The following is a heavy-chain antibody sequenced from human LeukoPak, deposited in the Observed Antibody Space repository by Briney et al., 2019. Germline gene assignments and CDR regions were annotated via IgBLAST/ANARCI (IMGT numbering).Heavy chain of an antibody. V-gene: IGHV4-39*01. CDR2: IYYSGST. CDR3: AFSWTKTKTLDY. D-gene: IGHD3/OR15-3a*01. CDR1: SGSISSSSYY. J-gene: IGHJ4*02. Sequence: PSETLSLTCTVSSGSISSSSYYWGWVRQPPGTGLEWIGSIYYSGSTYYNTSLKSRVTISVDTSKNQFSLKLSSVTAADTAVYYCAFSWTKTKTLDYWGQGTLVTVS.